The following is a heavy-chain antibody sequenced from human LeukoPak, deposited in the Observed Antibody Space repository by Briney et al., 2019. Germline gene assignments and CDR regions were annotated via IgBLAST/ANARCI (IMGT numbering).Heavy chain of an antibody. CDR3: ARLGRTYYDFWSGP. Sequence: PSEALSVTCTVPGGSISSSIYYWGWVRQPPGKGLEWIGSIYYGGSTYYNPSLKSRVTISVDTSKDQFSLKLSSVTAADTAVYYCARLGRTYYDFWSGPWGQGTLVTVSS. D-gene: IGHD3-3*01. CDR1: GGSISSSIYY. J-gene: IGHJ5*02. CDR2: IYYGGST. V-gene: IGHV4-39*01.